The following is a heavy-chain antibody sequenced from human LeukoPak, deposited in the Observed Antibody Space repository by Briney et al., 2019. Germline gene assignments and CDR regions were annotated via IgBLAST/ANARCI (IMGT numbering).Heavy chain of an antibody. J-gene: IGHJ4*02. D-gene: IGHD1-26*01. CDR1: GFTFSSYA. Sequence: GGSLRLSCAASGFTFSSYAMSWVRQAPGKGLEWVSAISGSGGSTYYADSVKGRFTISRDNSKNTLYLQMNSLRAEDTAVYYCAKGRSIVGATRVGYWGQGTLVTVSS. CDR3: AKGRSIVGATRVGY. V-gene: IGHV3-23*01. CDR2: ISGSGGST.